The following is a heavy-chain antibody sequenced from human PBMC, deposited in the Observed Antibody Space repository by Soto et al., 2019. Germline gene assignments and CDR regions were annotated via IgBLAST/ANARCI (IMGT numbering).Heavy chain of an antibody. J-gene: IGHJ3*02. Sequence: GASVKVSCKASGYTFTIYGSSWVRQAPGQGLDWMGWIRAYNGNTNYAQKLQGRVTMTTDTSTSTAYMELRSLRSDDTAVYYCARDRGNGWELLQPHDAFDIWGQGTMLTVSS. CDR3: ARDRGNGWELLQPHDAFDI. CDR2: IRAYNGNT. V-gene: IGHV1-18*01. D-gene: IGHD1-26*01. CDR1: GYTFTIYG.